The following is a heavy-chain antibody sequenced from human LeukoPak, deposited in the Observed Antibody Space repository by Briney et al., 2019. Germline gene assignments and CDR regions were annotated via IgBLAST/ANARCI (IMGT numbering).Heavy chain of an antibody. J-gene: IGHJ6*03. Sequence: PGGSLRLSCAASGFTFSSYSMNWVRQAPGKGLEWVSYISSSSSTIYYADSVKGRFTISRDNAKNSLYLQMNSLRAEDTAVYYCARNPSGAFYYYYYMDVWGKGTTVTVSS. V-gene: IGHV3-48*01. CDR2: ISSSSSTI. CDR1: GFTFSSYS. D-gene: IGHD1-26*01. CDR3: ARNPSGAFYYYYYMDV.